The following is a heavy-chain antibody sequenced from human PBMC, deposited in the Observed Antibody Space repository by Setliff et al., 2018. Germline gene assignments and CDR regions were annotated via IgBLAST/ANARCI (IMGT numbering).Heavy chain of an antibody. CDR2: IKQDGSEK. V-gene: IGHV3-7*01. CDR3: ARDHVYGSQYYYYYYGMDV. CDR1: GFTFSRYW. J-gene: IGHJ6*02. D-gene: IGHD3-10*01. Sequence: QTGGSLRLSCAASGFTFSRYWMSWVRQAPGKGLEWVANIKQDGSEKYYVDSVKGRFTISRDNAKNSLYLQMNSLRAEDTAVYYCARDHVYGSQYYYYYYGMDVWGQGTTVTVSS.